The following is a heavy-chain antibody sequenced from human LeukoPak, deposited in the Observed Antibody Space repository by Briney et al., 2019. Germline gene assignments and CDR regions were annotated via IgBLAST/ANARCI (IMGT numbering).Heavy chain of an antibody. CDR1: GGSISSGGYY. J-gene: IGHJ4*02. D-gene: IGHD5-18*01. Sequence: SQTLSLTCTVSGGSISSGGYYWSWIRQHPGKGLEWIGYIYYSGSTYYNPSLKSRVTISVDTSKNQFSLKLGSVTAADTAVYYCATLSYRRTYFDYWGQGTLVTVSS. V-gene: IGHV4-31*03. CDR2: IYYSGST. CDR3: ATLSYRRTYFDY.